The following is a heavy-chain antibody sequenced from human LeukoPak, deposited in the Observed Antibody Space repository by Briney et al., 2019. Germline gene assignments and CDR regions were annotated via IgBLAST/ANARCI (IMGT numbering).Heavy chain of an antibody. D-gene: IGHD3-16*02. Sequence: SETLSLTCTVSGGSISSYYWSWIRQPPGKGLEWIGSIYYSGSTNYNPSLKSRVTISVDTSKNQFSLKLSSVTAADTAVYYCARYYVWGSYRPHYYMDVWGKGTTVTVSS. CDR2: IYYSGST. CDR1: GGSISSYY. V-gene: IGHV4-59*01. CDR3: ARYYVWGSYRPHYYMDV. J-gene: IGHJ6*03.